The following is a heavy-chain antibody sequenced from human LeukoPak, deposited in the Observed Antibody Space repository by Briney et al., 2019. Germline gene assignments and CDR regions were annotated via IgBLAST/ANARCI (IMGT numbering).Heavy chain of an antibody. CDR2: MSPNSGNT. D-gene: IGHD6-19*01. CDR1: GYTFTGYY. J-gene: IGHJ5*02. Sequence: ASVKVSCKASGYTFTGYYMHWVRQAPGQGLEWMGWMSPNSGNTGYAQKFQGRVTITRNTSISTAYMELSSLRSEDTAVYYCARAGYSSGWSFGYNWFDPWGQGTLVTVSS. V-gene: IGHV1-8*03. CDR3: ARAGYSSGWSFGYNWFDP.